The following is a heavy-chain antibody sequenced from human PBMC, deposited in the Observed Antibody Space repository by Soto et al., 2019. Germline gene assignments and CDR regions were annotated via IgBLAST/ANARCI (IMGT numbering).Heavy chain of an antibody. CDR1: GFTFSTYG. CDR3: AKEQLAMTVVVADYFDS. Sequence: QVQLVESGGGVVQPGKSLRLSCAASGFTFSTYGIHWVRQAPGKGLEWVALISYDGGSKYYGDSVKGRFIISRENSHNTVSLQMNSLRADDTAVYFCAKEQLAMTVVVADYFDSWGQGTLVTVSS. V-gene: IGHV3-30*18. D-gene: IGHD3-22*01. J-gene: IGHJ4*02. CDR2: ISYDGGSK.